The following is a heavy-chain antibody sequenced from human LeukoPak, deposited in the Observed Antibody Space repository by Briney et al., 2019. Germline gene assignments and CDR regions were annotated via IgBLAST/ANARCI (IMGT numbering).Heavy chain of an antibody. CDR2: IYYSGST. J-gene: IGHJ6*02. V-gene: IGHV4-59*01. CDR1: GGSISSYY. D-gene: IGHD2-15*01. Sequence: PSETLSLTCTVSGGSISSYYWSWIRQPPGKGLEWIGYIYYSGSTNYNPSLKSRVTISVDTSKNQFSLKLSSVTAADTAVYYCARDGSGYCSGGSCSSMDVWGQGTTVTVSS. CDR3: ARDGSGYCSGGSCSSMDV.